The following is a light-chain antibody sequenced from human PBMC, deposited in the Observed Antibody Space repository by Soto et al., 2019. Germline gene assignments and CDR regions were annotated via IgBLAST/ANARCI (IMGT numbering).Light chain of an antibody. J-gene: IGKJ3*01. CDR2: AAS. Sequence: DIQMTQSPSTLSASVGDRVTITCRASQSISSWLAWYQLKPGKAPKLLIYAASTLQSGVPSRFSGSGSGTEFTLTISSLQPEDFATYYCQQLDRYPIFTFGPGTKVDIK. CDR3: QQLDRYPIFT. CDR1: QSISSW. V-gene: IGKV1-9*01.